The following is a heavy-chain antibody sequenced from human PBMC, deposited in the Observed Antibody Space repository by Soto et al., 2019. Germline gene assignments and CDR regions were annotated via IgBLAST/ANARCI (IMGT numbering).Heavy chain of an antibody. CDR3: ASDLTSGDY. J-gene: IGHJ4*02. CDR1: GYIFTNYY. Sequence: QVQLVQSGAEVKNPGASVKLSCKASGYIFTNYYIHWVRQAPGQGLEWMAIINPSGGSTNYAQKFQGRVTLDRDTFTNTVYMELSSLRSEDTAIYYCASDLTSGDYWGQGTLVTVSS. V-gene: IGHV1-46*01. CDR2: INPSGGST. D-gene: IGHD7-27*01.